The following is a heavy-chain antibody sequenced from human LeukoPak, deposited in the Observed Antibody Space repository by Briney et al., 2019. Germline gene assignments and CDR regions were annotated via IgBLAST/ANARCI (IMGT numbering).Heavy chain of an antibody. CDR1: GFTFSDFW. D-gene: IGHD6-25*01. CDR2: IKEDVSQK. V-gene: IGHV3-7*01. Sequence: GGSLRLSCAASGFTFSDFWMTWVRQAPGKGLEWVANIKEDVSQKYYVDSVKGRFTISRDNAKNSLYLQMNSLRAEDTAVYYCARDLTAADYWGQGTLVTVSS. J-gene: IGHJ4*02. CDR3: ARDLTAADY.